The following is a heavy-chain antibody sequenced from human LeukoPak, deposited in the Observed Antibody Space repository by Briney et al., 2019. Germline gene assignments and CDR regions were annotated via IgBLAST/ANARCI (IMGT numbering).Heavy chain of an antibody. V-gene: IGHV3-15*01. CDR1: GFTFSNAW. J-gene: IGHJ4*02. Sequence: GGSLRLSCAASGFTFSNAWMSWVRQAPGKGLEWVCRIKSKADGGTTDYAAPVKGRFTISRDDSKNSLFLQMNSLKAEDTAVYYCTTDRKDSGSYTDYWGQGTLVTVSS. CDR3: TTDRKDSGSYTDY. CDR2: IKSKADGGTT. D-gene: IGHD1-26*01.